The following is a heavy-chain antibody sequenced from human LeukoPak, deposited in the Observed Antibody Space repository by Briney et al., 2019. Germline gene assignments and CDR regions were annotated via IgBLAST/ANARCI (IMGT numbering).Heavy chain of an antibody. CDR3: ARPYYDSSGYYFPLDY. Sequence: GESLKISCKGSGYSFTSYWIGWVRQMPGKGLEWMGIIYPGDSDTRYSPSFQGQVTISADKSISTAYLQWSSLKASDTAMYYCARPYYDSSGYYFPLDYWGQGTLVTVSS. V-gene: IGHV5-51*01. CDR2: IYPGDSDT. CDR1: GYSFTSYW. D-gene: IGHD3-22*01. J-gene: IGHJ4*02.